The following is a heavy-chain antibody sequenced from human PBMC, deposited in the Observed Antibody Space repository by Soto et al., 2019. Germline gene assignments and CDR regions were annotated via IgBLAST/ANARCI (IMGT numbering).Heavy chain of an antibody. D-gene: IGHD6-25*01. CDR2: ISYDGSNK. CDR1: GFTFSSYA. J-gene: IGHJ6*02. CDR3: VKRSGHQQPFEYYYGMGV. Sequence: GGSLRLSCAASGFTFSSYAMHWVRQAPGKGLEWVAVISYDGSNKYYADSVKGRFTISRDNSKNTLYLQMNSLRAEDTAVYYCVKRSGHQQPFEYYYGMGVCGQGTTVTVSS. V-gene: IGHV3-30*18.